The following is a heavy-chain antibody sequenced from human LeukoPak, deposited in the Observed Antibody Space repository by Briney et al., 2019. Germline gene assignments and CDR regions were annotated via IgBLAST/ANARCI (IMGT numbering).Heavy chain of an antibody. D-gene: IGHD2-2*02. Sequence: ASVKVSCKASGYTFTSYYMHWVRQALGQGLEWMGIINPSGGSTSYAQKFQGRVTMTRDMSTSTVYMELSSLRSEDTAVYYCARVGDIVVVPAAIPLDYWGQGTLVTVSS. CDR3: ARVGDIVVVPAAIPLDY. CDR2: INPSGGST. CDR1: GYTFTSYY. V-gene: IGHV1-46*01. J-gene: IGHJ4*02.